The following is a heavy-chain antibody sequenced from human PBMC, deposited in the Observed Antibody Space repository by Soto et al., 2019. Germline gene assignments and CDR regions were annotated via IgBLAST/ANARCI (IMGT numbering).Heavy chain of an antibody. CDR3: AQMAPGGPHFFDT. CDR1: GFTFRVYG. V-gene: IGHV3-30*03. Sequence: GGSLRLSCAASGFTFRVYGMHWVRQAPGKGLEWVAGISYDGNKKYDIDSVKGRFTISRDNSKNTLYLQMNSLRTEDTALYYCAQMAPGGPHFFDTWGQSTLVTVSS. D-gene: IGHD2-15*01. CDR2: ISYDGNKK. J-gene: IGHJ4*02.